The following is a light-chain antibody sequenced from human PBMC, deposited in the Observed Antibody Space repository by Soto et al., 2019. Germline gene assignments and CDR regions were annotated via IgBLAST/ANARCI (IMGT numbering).Light chain of an antibody. CDR3: EVWDSSSDHVV. J-gene: IGLJ2*01. CDR2: DDS. V-gene: IGLV3-21*02. CDR1: NLRIKS. Sequence: SYELTQPPSVSVAPGQTVRITCGGNNLRIKSVHWYQQKPGQAPVLVVYDDSDRPSGIPERFSGSNSGNTATLTISRVEGGDEADYYCEVWDSSSDHVVFGGGTKVTVL.